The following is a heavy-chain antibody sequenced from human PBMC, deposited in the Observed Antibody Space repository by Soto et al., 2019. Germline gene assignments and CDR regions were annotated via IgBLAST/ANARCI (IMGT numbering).Heavy chain of an antibody. CDR1: GFTFSSYA. J-gene: IGHJ6*02. Sequence: EVQLLESGGGLIQPGGSLRLSCAASGFTFSSYAMTWVRQAPGKGLEWVSAISGSGDTTYYADAVKGRFTISRDNPKSTLYLQMSSLRDEDSAVYYCVKDWTGNTCPCMDVWGQGTTITVSS. CDR2: ISGSGDTT. V-gene: IGHV3-23*01. D-gene: IGHD3-9*01. CDR3: VKDWTGNTCPCMDV.